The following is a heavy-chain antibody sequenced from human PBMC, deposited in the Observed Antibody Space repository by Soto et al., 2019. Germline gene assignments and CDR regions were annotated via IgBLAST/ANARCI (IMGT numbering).Heavy chain of an antibody. Sequence: QVQLVQSGAEVKKPGSSVKVSCKASGLIFSSYAISWVRQAPGQGLEWVGGILPIFGTTNYAQRFKGRVTITADTSTTTTYLALSSLRSENTAVYFCLRGANYDISTGKGYYSPGMEVWGQGTTVTVSS. CDR1: GLIFSSYA. J-gene: IGHJ6*02. D-gene: IGHD3-9*01. CDR2: ILPIFGTT. CDR3: LRGANYDISTGKGYYSPGMEV. V-gene: IGHV1-69*06.